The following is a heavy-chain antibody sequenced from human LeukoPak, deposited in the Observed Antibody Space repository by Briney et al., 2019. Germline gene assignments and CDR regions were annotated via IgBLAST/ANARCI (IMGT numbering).Heavy chain of an antibody. V-gene: IGHV4-30-4*01. J-gene: IGHJ2*01. Sequence: SETLSLTCTVSGGSISSGDYDWSWIRQPPGKGLEWIGYIYYSGSTYYNPSLKSRVTISVDTSKNQFSLRLSSVTAADTAVYYCARGLVEVVGGYFDLWGRGTLVTVSS. CDR1: GGSISSGDYD. CDR3: ARGLVEVVGGYFDL. D-gene: IGHD2-2*01. CDR2: IYYSGST.